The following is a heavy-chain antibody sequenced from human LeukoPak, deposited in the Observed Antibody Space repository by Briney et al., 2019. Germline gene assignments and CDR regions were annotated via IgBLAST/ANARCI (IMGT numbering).Heavy chain of an antibody. J-gene: IGHJ4*02. CDR1: GFTFSNHA. Sequence: PGGSLRLSCAASGFTFSNHAMHWVRQAPGKALEYVAVINSNGANTFHAKSLNDRFTISRDNSKNILYLQMGSLRAEDMAVYYCARGEEFYDSSGYRRLDSWGQGTPVVVSS. D-gene: IGHD3-22*01. V-gene: IGHV3-64*01. CDR3: ARGEEFYDSSGYRRLDS. CDR2: INSNGANT.